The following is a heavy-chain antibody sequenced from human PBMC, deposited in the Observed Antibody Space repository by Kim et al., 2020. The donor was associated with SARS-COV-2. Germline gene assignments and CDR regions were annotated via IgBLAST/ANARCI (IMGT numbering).Heavy chain of an antibody. V-gene: IGHV3-30*04. CDR2: ISYDGSNK. CDR3: ARPFTAMVSSYFDY. CDR1: GFTFSSYA. D-gene: IGHD5-18*01. Sequence: GGSLRLSCAASGFTFSSYAMYWVRQAPGKGLEWVAVISYDGSNKYYADSVKGRFTISRDNSENTLFLQMNSLSTEDTAVYYCARPFTAMVSSYFDYWGQGTLVTVSS. J-gene: IGHJ4*02.